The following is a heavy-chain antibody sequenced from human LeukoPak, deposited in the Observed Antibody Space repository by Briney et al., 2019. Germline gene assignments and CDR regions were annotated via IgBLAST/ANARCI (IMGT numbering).Heavy chain of an antibody. CDR3: ARVRDCSGGSCNSRYNYYMDV. CDR2: IKQDGSEK. CDR1: GFTFSSYA. D-gene: IGHD2-15*01. V-gene: IGHV3-7*01. Sequence: PGGSLRLSCAASGFTFSSYAMHWVRQAPGKGLEWVANIKQDGSEKYYVDSVKGRFTFSRDNAKKSLYLQMNSLRAEDTAVYYCARVRDCSGGSCNSRYNYYMDVWGKGTTVTVSS. J-gene: IGHJ6*03.